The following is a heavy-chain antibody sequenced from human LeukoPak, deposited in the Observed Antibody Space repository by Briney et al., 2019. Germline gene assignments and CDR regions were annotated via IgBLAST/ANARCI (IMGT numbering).Heavy chain of an antibody. J-gene: IGHJ4*02. D-gene: IGHD6-13*01. Sequence: SETLCLTCNVSGASISSYYWSWIRQPPGEGLEWIAYFYHSGGTNYNPSLKSRATISIDTSKNEVSLKLRSVTAADTAVYYCARGASSSWYSLWKFWGQGTLVTVSS. CDR1: GASISSYY. CDR2: FYHSGGT. CDR3: ARGASSSWYSLWKF. V-gene: IGHV4-59*01.